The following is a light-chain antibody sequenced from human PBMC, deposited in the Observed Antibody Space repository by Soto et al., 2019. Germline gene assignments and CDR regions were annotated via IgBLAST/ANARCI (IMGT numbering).Light chain of an antibody. CDR3: QLSYSDPPQHT. V-gene: IGKV1-39*01. CDR2: GAS. Sequence: DIQIPQSPSSLSASVGDRIIITCRATPSIWTYLNWYQQKPGKAPKLIIYGASNLQTGVPSRFSGRGSEKEFTLIIICRQPEVFGTYDCQLSYSDPPQHTFGGGNRVQIQ. CDR1: PSIWTY. J-gene: IGKJ4*02.